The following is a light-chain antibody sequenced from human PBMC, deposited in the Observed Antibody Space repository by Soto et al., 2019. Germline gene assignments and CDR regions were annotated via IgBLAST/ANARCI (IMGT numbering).Light chain of an antibody. Sequence: VLTQSPGTLSLSPGGSATLSCRASQSVGNRFVAWYQQKPGQPPRLLIYDVSSRATGVPSRLSGTGSETDLNLTISRLEPEDFAVYYCQKYGNSPWTFGQGTKVDIK. CDR1: QSVGNRF. CDR3: QKYGNSPWT. J-gene: IGKJ1*01. V-gene: IGKV3-20*01. CDR2: DVS.